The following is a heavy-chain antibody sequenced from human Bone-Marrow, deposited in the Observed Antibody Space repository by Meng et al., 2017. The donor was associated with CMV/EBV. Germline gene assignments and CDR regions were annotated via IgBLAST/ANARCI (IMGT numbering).Heavy chain of an antibody. V-gene: IGHV4-34*01. CDR3: ARGQAAAGGSPFDY. Sequence: GSLRLSCAVYGGSFSGYYWSWIRQPPGKGLEWIGEINHSGSTNYNPSLKSRVTISVDTSKNRFSLKLSSVTAADTAVYYCARGQAAAGGSPFDYCGQGTLVTVSS. CDR2: INHSGST. D-gene: IGHD6-13*01. CDR1: GGSFSGYY. J-gene: IGHJ4*02.